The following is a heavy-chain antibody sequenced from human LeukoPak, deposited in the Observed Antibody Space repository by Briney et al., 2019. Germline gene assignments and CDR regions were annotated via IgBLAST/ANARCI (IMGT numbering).Heavy chain of an antibody. CDR1: GYTFSNYG. V-gene: IGHV1-18*01. J-gene: IGHJ3*02. Sequence: ASVKVSCKASGYTFSNYGISWVRQAPGRGLEWMGWISAYNHNTNYAQKYQDRVTMTTDTSTSTAYMELRGLRSDDTAVYYCARDDGGAWFGERTAFDIWGQGTMVIVSS. CDR3: ARDDGGAWFGERTAFDI. CDR2: ISAYNHNT. D-gene: IGHD3-10*01.